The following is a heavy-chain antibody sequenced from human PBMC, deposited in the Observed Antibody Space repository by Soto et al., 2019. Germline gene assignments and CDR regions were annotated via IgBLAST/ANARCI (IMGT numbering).Heavy chain of an antibody. D-gene: IGHD6-19*01. CDR2: VTGYNGNT. J-gene: IGHJ5*02. Sequence: QAQLVQSGPEVKKPGASVRVSCKASGYIFSNYGVNWVRQAPGQELEWMGWVTGYNGNTEYAQKFQDSVTITTDTSTPTAYLEVRGLRSDDTATYYCTRGSTVAAPVNCFDPWGQGTLVTFSS. CDR3: TRGSTVAAPVNCFDP. V-gene: IGHV1-18*01. CDR1: GYIFSNYG.